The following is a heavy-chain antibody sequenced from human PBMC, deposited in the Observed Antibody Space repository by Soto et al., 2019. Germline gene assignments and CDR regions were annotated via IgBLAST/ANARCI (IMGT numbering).Heavy chain of an antibody. D-gene: IGHD3-16*01. CDR3: AKDFDIGGAAYYFDY. CDR1: GFTLKSYG. V-gene: IGHV3-30*18. CDR2: ISYDGRDK. J-gene: IGHJ4*02. Sequence: QVQLVESGGGVVQPGRSLRLSCAASGFTLKSYGMHWVRQAPGKGLEWVTVISYDGRDKHYADSVKGRFTISRDDSKNTLYLQMNSLRADDTAVYYCAKDFDIGGAAYYFDYWGQGTLVTASS.